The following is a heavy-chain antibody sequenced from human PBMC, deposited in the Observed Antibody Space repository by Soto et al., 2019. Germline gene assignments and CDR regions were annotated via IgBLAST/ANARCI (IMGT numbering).Heavy chain of an antibody. CDR3: AREPNYFDY. Sequence: QVQLVQSGAEVKKPGASVKVSCKASGYTFTSYGISWVRQAPGQGLEWMGWISAYNGNTKHAQKHQGRVTMTTATSTSTAYRELRSLRSDDTAVYYCAREPNYFDYWGQGTLVTVSS. J-gene: IGHJ4*02. V-gene: IGHV1-18*01. CDR2: ISAYNGNT. CDR1: GYTFTSYG.